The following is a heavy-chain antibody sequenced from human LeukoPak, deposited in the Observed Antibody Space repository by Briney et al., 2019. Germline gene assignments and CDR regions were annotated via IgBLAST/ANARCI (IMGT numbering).Heavy chain of an antibody. CDR2: IYYSGST. Sequence: PSETLSLTCTVSGGSISSYYWSWIRQPPGKGLEWIGYIYYSGSTNYNPSLKSRVTISVDTSKNQFSLKLSSVTAADTAVYYCARGASSTRRITIFGVVTISVYYMDVWGKGTTVTVSS. V-gene: IGHV4-59*01. CDR3: ARGASSTRRITIFGVVTISVYYMDV. D-gene: IGHD3-3*01. J-gene: IGHJ6*03. CDR1: GGSISSYY.